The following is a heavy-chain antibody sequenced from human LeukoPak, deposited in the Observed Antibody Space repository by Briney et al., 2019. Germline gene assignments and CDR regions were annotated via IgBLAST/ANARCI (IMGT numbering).Heavy chain of an antibody. CDR3: ARQGLYDSSDFWTFQH. CDR1: GFIFSDYY. V-gene: IGHV3-11*06. CDR2: ISSSSGYK. D-gene: IGHD3/OR15-3a*01. Sequence: GGSLRLSCAASGFIFSDYYMSWIRQTPEKGLEWLSYISSSSGYKNYADSLKGRFTFSRDNAKNSVYLQMNSLSAEDTAVYYCARQGLYDSSDFWTFQHWGQGTLVTVSS. J-gene: IGHJ1*01.